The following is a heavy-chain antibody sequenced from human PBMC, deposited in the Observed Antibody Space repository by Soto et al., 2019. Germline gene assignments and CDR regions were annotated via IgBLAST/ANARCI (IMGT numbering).Heavy chain of an antibody. J-gene: IGHJ5*02. CDR3: ARDRDYSRGWFDP. CDR1: SISVRSGTYY. CDR2: IHDSGGT. V-gene: IGHV4-61*01. Sequence: PSETLSLTCTVSSISVRSGTYYWSWIRQPSGQGLEWIGYIHDSGGTKYNPSLKNRVTISVDTSKNQFSLKLSSVTAADTAVYYCARDRDYSRGWFDPWGQGTLVTVSS. D-gene: IGHD2-15*01.